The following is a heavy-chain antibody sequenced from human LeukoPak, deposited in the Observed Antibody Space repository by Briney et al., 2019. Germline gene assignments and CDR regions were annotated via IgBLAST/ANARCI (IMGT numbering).Heavy chain of an antibody. CDR3: ARGWSGYDFWLDY. D-gene: IGHD5-12*01. V-gene: IGHV4-59*01. J-gene: IGHJ4*02. CDR1: GGSFSGYY. CDR2: IYYSGST. Sequence: SETLSLTCAVYGGSFSGYYWSWIRQPPGKGLEWIGYIYYSGSTNYNPSLKSRVTISVDTSKNQFSLKLSSVTAADTAVYYCARGWSGYDFWLDYWGQGTLVTVSS.